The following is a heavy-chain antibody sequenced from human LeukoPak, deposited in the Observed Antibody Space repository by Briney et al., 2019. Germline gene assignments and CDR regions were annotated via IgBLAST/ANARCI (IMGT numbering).Heavy chain of an antibody. Sequence: ASVKVSCKASGYTFTSYDINWVRQAPGQGLEWMGRINPNSGGTNYAQKFQGRVTMTRDTSISTAYMELSRLRSDDTAVYYCARGQLVNDWFDPWGQGTLVTVSS. V-gene: IGHV1-2*06. D-gene: IGHD6-6*01. J-gene: IGHJ5*02. CDR2: INPNSGGT. CDR3: ARGQLVNDWFDP. CDR1: GYTFTSYD.